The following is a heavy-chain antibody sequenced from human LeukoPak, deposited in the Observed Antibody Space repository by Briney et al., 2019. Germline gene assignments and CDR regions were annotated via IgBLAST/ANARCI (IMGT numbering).Heavy chain of an antibody. J-gene: IGHJ6*03. CDR3: ARDYGGYASGSYYYYYMDV. D-gene: IGHD4-17*01. CDR1: GGTFSSYV. V-gene: IGHV1-69*05. Sequence: SVKVSCKASGGTFSSYVISWVRQAPGQGLEWMGGIIPIFGTANYAQKFQGRVTITTDESTSTAYMELSSLRSEDTAVYYCARDYGGYASGSYYYYYMDVWGKGTTVTVSS. CDR2: IIPIFGTA.